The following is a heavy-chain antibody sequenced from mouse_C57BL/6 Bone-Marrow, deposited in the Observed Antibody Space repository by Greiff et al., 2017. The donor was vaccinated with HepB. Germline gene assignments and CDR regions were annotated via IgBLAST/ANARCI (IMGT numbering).Heavy chain of an antibody. V-gene: IGHV1-69*01. Sequence: QVQLQQPGAELVMPGASVKLSCKASGYTFTSYWMHWVKQRPGQGLEWIGEIDPSDSYTNYNQKFKGKSTLTVDKSSSTAYMQLSSLTSEDSAVYYCAVYDYYYAMDYWGQGTSITVSS. CDR1: GYTFTSYW. CDR3: AVYDYYYAMDY. CDR2: IDPSDSYT. J-gene: IGHJ4*01. D-gene: IGHD2-4*01.